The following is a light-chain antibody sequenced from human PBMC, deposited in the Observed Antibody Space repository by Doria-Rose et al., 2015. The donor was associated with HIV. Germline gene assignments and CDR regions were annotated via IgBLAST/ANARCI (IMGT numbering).Light chain of an antibody. CDR3: QQYGTSRGT. CDR2: DAS. J-gene: IGKJ5*01. CDR1: QRVKSSY. Sequence: EMVMTQSPGSLSLSTGKRAALSCTARQRVKSSYLSWNQPTPGQAPRLLIYDASTRATSIPDRFSGSVCGTDFTLSISRLEPEDVAVYYCQQYGTSRGTFGQGTRLEIK. V-gene: IGKV3-20*01.